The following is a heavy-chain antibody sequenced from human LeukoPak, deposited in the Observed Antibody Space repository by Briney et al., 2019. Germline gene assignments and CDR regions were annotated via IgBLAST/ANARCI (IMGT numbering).Heavy chain of an antibody. CDR1: GYKFIAYY. J-gene: IGHJ4*02. CDR3: ERGMGFSSGWYIYN. D-gene: IGHD6-19*01. Sequence: GASVKLSCKGSGYKFIAYYIHLGRQPPGQGLEWMGWINPNRGGRKSAQTFPGRVSITSDTSITKAYMELRSLISDDTAVYDYERGMGFSSGWYIYNWGQGALITVSS. V-gene: IGHV1-2*02. CDR2: INPNRGGR.